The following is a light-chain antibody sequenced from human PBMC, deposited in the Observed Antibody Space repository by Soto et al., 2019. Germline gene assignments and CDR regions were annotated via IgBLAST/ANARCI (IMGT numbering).Light chain of an antibody. CDR1: SSDVGGFNY. CDR2: EVT. Sequence: QSALTQPASVSGSPGQSITISCTGTSSDVGGFNYVSWYQQYPDKAPKLMIYEVTNRPSGVSNRCSGSKSGNTASLTISGLQAEDEADYYCSSYTSSRSVVFGGGTKLTVL. J-gene: IGLJ2*01. V-gene: IGLV2-14*01. CDR3: SSYTSSRSVV.